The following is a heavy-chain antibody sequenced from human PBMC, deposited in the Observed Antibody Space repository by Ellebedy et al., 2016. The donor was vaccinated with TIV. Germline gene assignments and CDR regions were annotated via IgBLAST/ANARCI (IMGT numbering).Heavy chain of an antibody. CDR1: GGSFSGYY. V-gene: IGHV4-34*01. D-gene: IGHD3-3*01. Sequence: SETLSLTXAVYGGSFSGYYWTWIRQPPGKGLEWIGKINHSGSTNYNPSLKSRVTISVDTSKNQFSLKLSSVTAADTAVYYCARTAIFGVSFYYYYMDVWGKGTTVTVAS. J-gene: IGHJ6*03. CDR3: ARTAIFGVSFYYYYMDV. CDR2: INHSGST.